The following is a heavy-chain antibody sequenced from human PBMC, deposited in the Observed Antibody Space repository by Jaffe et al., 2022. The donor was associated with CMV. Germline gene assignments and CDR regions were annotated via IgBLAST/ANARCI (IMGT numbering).Heavy chain of an antibody. D-gene: IGHD1-26*01. Sequence: EVRLLESGGVVVQPGESLRLSCAASGFTFITQAMTWVRQPPGRGLEWVSSISGSGGSTHYADSVKGRFTISRDNSKNTLYLQMNNLRADDTALYYCAKDDAYSGSWLDSWGQGTLVTVSS. V-gene: IGHV3-23*01. J-gene: IGHJ4*02. CDR2: ISGSGGST. CDR3: AKDDAYSGSWLDS. CDR1: GFTFITQA.